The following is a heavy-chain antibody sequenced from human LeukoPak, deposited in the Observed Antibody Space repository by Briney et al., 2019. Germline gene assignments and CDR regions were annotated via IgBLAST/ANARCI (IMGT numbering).Heavy chain of an antibody. CDR2: IRRDGSEK. V-gene: IGHV3-7*01. CDR1: GFTFSDYA. D-gene: IGHD2-2*01. J-gene: IGHJ4*02. CDR3: ATLYCSTTSCFDY. Sequence: GGSLRLSCVASGFTFSDYAMSWVRQAPGKGLEWVANIRRDGSEKYYVDSVKGRFTISRDNAKNSLYLQMNSLRAEDTAVYYCATLYCSTTSCFDYWGQGTLVTVSS.